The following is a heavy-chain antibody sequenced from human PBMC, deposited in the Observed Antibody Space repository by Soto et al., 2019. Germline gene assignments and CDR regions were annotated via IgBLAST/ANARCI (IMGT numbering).Heavy chain of an antibody. J-gene: IGHJ4*02. V-gene: IGHV2-5*02. CDR2: IYWDDTK. D-gene: IGHD6-19*01. Sequence: QITLKESGPTLVKPTQTLTLTCTFSGFSLSTTAVGVNWIRQPPGKPLEWLALIYWDDTKHYSSSLKNRLTISKDTSKNQVVRTMTNMDPVDTATYYCAHGSGWLSDQWGQGTLVTVSS. CDR3: AHGSGWLSDQ. CDR1: GFSLSTTAVG.